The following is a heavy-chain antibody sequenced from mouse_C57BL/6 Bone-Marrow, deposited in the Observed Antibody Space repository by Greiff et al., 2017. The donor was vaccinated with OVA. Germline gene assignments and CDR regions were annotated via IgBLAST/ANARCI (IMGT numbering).Heavy chain of an antibody. CDR1: GFSLTSYA. J-gene: IGHJ4*01. V-gene: IGHV2-9-1*01. Sequence: VHLVESGPGLVAPSQSLSITCTVSGFSLTSYAISWVRQPPGKGLEWLGVIWTGGGTNYNSALKSRLSISKDNSKSQVFLKMNSLQTDDTARYYCARNDSIYGGAMDYWGQGTSVTVSS. CDR3: ARNDSIYGGAMDY. D-gene: IGHD2-5*01. CDR2: IWTGGGT.